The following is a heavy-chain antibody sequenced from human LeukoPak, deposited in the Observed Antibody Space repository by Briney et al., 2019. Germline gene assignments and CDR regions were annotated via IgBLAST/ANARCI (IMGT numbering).Heavy chain of an antibody. V-gene: IGHV3-33*01. CDR3: ARSSPSSGFSTFDY. CDR1: GFTFSSYG. D-gene: IGHD6-19*01. J-gene: IGHJ4*02. Sequence: GGSLRLSCAASGFTFSSYGMHWVRQAPGKGLEWVAVIWYDGSNKYHADSEKGRFTISRDNSKNTLYLQMNSLRAEDTAVYYCARSSPSSGFSTFDYWGQGTLVTVSS. CDR2: IWYDGSNK.